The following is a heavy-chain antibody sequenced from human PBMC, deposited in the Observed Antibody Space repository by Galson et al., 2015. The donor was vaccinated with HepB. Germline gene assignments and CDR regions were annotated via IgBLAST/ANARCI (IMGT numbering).Heavy chain of an antibody. J-gene: IGHJ3*02. CDR1: GYTFTGYY. Sequence: SVKVSCKASGYTFTGYYMHWVRQAPGQGLEWMGWINPNSGGTNYAQKFQGRVTMTRDTSISTAYMELSRLRSDDTAVYYCAVPNCSSTSCYSAFDIWGQGTMVTVSS. CDR3: AVPNCSSTSCYSAFDI. D-gene: IGHD2-2*02. CDR2: INPNSGGT. V-gene: IGHV1-2*02.